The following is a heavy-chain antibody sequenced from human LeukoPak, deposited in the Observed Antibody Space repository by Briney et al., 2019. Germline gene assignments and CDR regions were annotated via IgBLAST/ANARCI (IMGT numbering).Heavy chain of an antibody. Sequence: SVKVSCKASGGTFSSYAISWVRQAPGQGLKWMGGIIPIFGTANYAQKFQGRVTITTDESTSTAYMELSSLRSEDAAVYYCARGGTLGATRGLDYWGQGTLVTVSS. CDR3: ARGGTLGATRGLDY. J-gene: IGHJ4*02. D-gene: IGHD1-26*01. CDR1: GGTFSSYA. CDR2: IIPIFGTA. V-gene: IGHV1-69*05.